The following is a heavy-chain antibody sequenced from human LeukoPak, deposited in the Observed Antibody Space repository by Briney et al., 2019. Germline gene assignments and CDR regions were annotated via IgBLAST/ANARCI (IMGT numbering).Heavy chain of an antibody. V-gene: IGHV4-31*03. Sequence: SETLSLTCTVSGGAVSSGSYYWSWIRQPPGKGLEWIGYIYYSGDTYYNPSLKSRVTISVDMSKNQFSLKLSSVTAADTAVYYCARAPRDTNSWYYFDYWGQGTLVSVSS. CDR1: GGAVSSGSYY. CDR3: ARAPRDTNSWYYFDY. D-gene: IGHD5-18*01. J-gene: IGHJ4*02. CDR2: IYYSGDT.